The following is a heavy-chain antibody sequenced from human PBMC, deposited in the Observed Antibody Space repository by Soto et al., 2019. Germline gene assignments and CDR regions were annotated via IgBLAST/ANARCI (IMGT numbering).Heavy chain of an antibody. V-gene: IGHV1-18*01. CDR1: GYTFGTSG. D-gene: IGHD3-22*01. CDR2: ISAYNGNT. CDR3: ARAGHYYDSSGYAN. J-gene: IGHJ4*02. Sequence: QVKLVQSGAEVKKPGTSMKVSCKASGYTFGTSGISWIRQAPGQGLEWMGWISAYNGNTNYEQKLQDRVTMTTDTSTNTAYLELRSLRSDDTAVYYCARAGHYYDSSGYANCGQGTLVTVSS.